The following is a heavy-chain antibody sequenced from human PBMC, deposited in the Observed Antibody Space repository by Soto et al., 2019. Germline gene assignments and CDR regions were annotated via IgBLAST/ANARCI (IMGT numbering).Heavy chain of an antibody. V-gene: IGHV3-74*01. J-gene: IGHJ3*02. CDR3: GMVFDK. CDR1: GFTFTNYW. CDR2: IDNHGDGT. Sequence: EVQVVESGGGLVQPGGSLRLSCAASGFTFTNYWMHWVRQVPGEGLVWVSRIDNHGDGTSYEGFVKGRFTISIDNSKITLYLQINTLRFEDTFIYYCGMVFDKWGHVTMVTVSS.